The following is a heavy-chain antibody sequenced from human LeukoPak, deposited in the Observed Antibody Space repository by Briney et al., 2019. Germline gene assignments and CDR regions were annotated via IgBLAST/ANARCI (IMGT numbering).Heavy chain of an antibody. D-gene: IGHD2-2*01. CDR2: INPNSGGT. CDR3: AREGGCSSTSCYGGFDP. V-gene: IGHV1-2*02. CDR1: GYTFTGYY. J-gene: IGHJ5*02. Sequence: ASVKVSCKASGYTFTGYYMHWVRQAPGQGLEGMGWINPNSGGTNYAQKFQGRVTMTRDTSISTAYMELSRLRSDDTAVYYCAREGGCSSTSCYGGFDPWGQGTLVTVSS.